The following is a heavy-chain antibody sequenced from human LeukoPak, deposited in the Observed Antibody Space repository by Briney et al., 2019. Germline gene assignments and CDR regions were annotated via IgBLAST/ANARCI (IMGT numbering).Heavy chain of an antibody. J-gene: IGHJ4*02. D-gene: IGHD5-24*01. CDR3: AGDTGRDGYSFDY. CDR2: IDPNSGGT. Sequence: ASVKVSCKASGYTFTGYHMHWARQAPGQGLEWMGWIDPNSGGTNFVQKFQGRVTMTRDTSISTAYMELSRLRSDDTAVYYCAGDTGRDGYSFDYWGQGNLVTVSS. CDR1: GYTFTGYH. V-gene: IGHV1-2*02.